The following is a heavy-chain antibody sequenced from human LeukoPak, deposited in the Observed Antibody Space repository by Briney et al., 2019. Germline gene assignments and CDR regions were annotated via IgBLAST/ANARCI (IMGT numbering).Heavy chain of an antibody. V-gene: IGHV3-7*04. D-gene: IGHD3-16*01. Sequence: GGSLRLSCAASGFTFSSSWMTWVRQAPGKGLEWVATIKPDGSEGSYVDSVKGRFTISRDNAKNSLFLQMISLRAEDTAVYYCARDRAYKSFDYWGQGALVTVSS. CDR1: GFTFSSSW. CDR3: ARDRAYKSFDY. J-gene: IGHJ4*02. CDR2: IKPDGSEG.